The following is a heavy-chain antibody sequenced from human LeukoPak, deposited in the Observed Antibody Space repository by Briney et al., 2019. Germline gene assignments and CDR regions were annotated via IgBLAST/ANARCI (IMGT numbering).Heavy chain of an antibody. J-gene: IGHJ4*02. CDR2: IRSKAYGGTT. D-gene: IGHD6-19*01. Sequence: TGGSLRLSCTASGFTFGDYAMSWVRQAPGKGLEWLGFIRSKAYGGTTEYAASVKGRFTISRDDSKSIAYLQMNSLKTEDTAVYYCTRGSSGRPFDYWGQGTLVTVSS. CDR3: TRGSSGRPFDY. CDR1: GFTFGDYA. V-gene: IGHV3-49*04.